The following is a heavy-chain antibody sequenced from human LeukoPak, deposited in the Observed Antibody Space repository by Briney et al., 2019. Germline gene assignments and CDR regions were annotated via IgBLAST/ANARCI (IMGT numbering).Heavy chain of an antibody. J-gene: IGHJ4*02. V-gene: IGHV1-18*01. CDR3: ARDQYDSVWGSYRPYFDY. Sequence: ASVKVSFKASGYTFTSYGISWVRQAPGQGLEWMGSISIYNGNTKYAQNFQGRVTMTTDTSTSTAYMELRSLRSDDTAVYYCARDQYDSVWGSYRPYFDYWGQGTLVTVSS. CDR1: GYTFTSYG. CDR2: ISIYNGNT. D-gene: IGHD3-16*02.